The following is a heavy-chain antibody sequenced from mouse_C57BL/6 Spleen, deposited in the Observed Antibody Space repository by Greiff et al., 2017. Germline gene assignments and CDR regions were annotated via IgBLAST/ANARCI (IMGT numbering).Heavy chain of an antibody. J-gene: IGHJ2*01. D-gene: IGHD2-4*01. CDR1: GFSLTSYA. Sequence: QVQLQQSGPGLVAPLQSLSITCTVSGFSLTSYAISWVRQPPGKGLEWLGVIWTGGGTNYNSALKSRLSISKDNSKSQVFLKMNSLQTDDTARYYCARNSLMITSYYFDYWGQGTTLTVSS. CDR3: ARNSLMITSYYFDY. CDR2: IWTGGGT. V-gene: IGHV2-9-1*01.